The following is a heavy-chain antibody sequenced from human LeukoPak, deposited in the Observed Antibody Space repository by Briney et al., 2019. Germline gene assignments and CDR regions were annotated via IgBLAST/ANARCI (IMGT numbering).Heavy chain of an antibody. CDR3: ARSWDTSTLDY. V-gene: IGHV3-21*01. Sequence: GGSLRLXCAASGFTFSSYSMNWVRRAPGKGLESVSSISSSSSYIYYADSVKGRFTISRDNAKNSLYLQMNSLRAEDTAVYYCARSWDTSTLDYWGQGTLVTVSS. D-gene: IGHD5-18*01. CDR2: ISSSSSYI. CDR1: GFTFSSYS. J-gene: IGHJ4*02.